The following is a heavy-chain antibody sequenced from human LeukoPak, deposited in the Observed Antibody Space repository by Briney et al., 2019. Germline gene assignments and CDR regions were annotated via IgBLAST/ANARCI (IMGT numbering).Heavy chain of an antibody. CDR2: INPNSGGT. Sequence: ASVKVSCKASGYTFTGYYMHWVRQAPGQGLEWMGWINPNSGGTNYAQKFQGRVTMTTDTSTNTAYMDLRNLRSDDTAVYYCASLTNARYSSVNWGQGTLVTVSS. CDR1: GYTFTGYY. D-gene: IGHD3-10*01. CDR3: ASLTNARYSSVN. J-gene: IGHJ4*02. V-gene: IGHV1-2*02.